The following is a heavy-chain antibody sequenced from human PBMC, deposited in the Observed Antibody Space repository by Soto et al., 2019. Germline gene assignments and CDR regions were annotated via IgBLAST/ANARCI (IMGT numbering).Heavy chain of an antibody. Sequence: RASVKVSCKASGGTFSSYAISWVRQAPGQGRAWMGGIIPIFGAANYAQKFQGRVTITADEATSTAYREQSSMRSEDTAVYYCARKKDTAMATSAFDIWGQGTMVTVSS. CDR3: ARKKDTAMATSAFDI. J-gene: IGHJ3*02. V-gene: IGHV1-69*13. D-gene: IGHD5-18*01. CDR1: GGTFSSYA. CDR2: IIPIFGAA.